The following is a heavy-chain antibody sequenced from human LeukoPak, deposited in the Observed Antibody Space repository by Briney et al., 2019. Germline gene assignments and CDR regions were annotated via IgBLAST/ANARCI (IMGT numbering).Heavy chain of an antibody. CDR3: AREGNDYVWGSYRFDY. V-gene: IGHV1-69*05. Sequence: ASVKVSCKASGGTFSSYAISWVRQAPGQGLEWMGGIIPIFGTANYAQKFQGRVTITTDESTSTAYMELSSLRSEDTAVYYCAREGNDYVWGSYRFDYWGQGTLVTVSS. D-gene: IGHD3-16*02. J-gene: IGHJ4*02. CDR2: IIPIFGTA. CDR1: GGTFSSYA.